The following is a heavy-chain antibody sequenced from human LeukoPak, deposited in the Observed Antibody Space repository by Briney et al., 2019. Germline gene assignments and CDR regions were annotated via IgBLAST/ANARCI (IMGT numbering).Heavy chain of an antibody. Sequence: PGGSLRLSCAASGFTVSSNYMSWVRQAPGKGLEWVSVIYGGGSTYYADSVKGRFTISRDNSKNTLYLQMNSLRAEDTAVYYCARGRDTVTLDYWGQGTLVTVSS. D-gene: IGHD4-17*01. CDR1: GFTVSSNY. CDR2: IYGGGST. V-gene: IGHV3-53*01. CDR3: ARGRDTVTLDY. J-gene: IGHJ4*02.